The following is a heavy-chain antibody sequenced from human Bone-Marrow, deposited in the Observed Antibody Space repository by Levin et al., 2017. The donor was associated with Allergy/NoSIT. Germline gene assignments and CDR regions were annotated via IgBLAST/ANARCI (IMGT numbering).Heavy chain of an antibody. J-gene: IGHJ5*02. D-gene: IGHD5-24*01. V-gene: IGHV3-7*01. Sequence: GESLKISCEASRFAFSSYWMTWVRQAPGKGLEWVANINTDGGEKYYAESVKGRFTISRDDSQNTLFLQMDSLRAEDTAVYYCARDLIRDSGHDWFDPRGQGTLVTVSS. CDR3: ARDLIRDSGHDWFDP. CDR1: RFAFSSYW. CDR2: INTDGGEK.